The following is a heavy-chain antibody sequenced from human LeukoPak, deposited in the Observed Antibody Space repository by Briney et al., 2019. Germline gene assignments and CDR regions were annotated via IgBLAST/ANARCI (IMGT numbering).Heavy chain of an antibody. CDR2: INPNSGGT. Sequence: ASVKVSCKASGYTFTGYYMHWVRRAPGQGLEWMGWINPNSGGTNYAQKFQGRVTMTRDTSISTAYMGLSRLRSDDTAVYYCARAKMSDSSGYYSDWYFDLWGRGTLVTVSS. J-gene: IGHJ2*01. CDR3: ARAKMSDSSGYYSDWYFDL. CDR1: GYTFTGYY. V-gene: IGHV1-2*02. D-gene: IGHD3-22*01.